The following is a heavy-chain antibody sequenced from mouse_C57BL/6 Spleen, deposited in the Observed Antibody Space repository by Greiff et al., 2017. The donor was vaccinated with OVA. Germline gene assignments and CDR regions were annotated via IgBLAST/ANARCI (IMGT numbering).Heavy chain of an antibody. J-gene: IGHJ2*01. CDR2: IYPGSGST. CDR1: GYTFTSYW. D-gene: IGHD2-5*01. V-gene: IGHV1-55*01. Sequence: QVQLQQSGAELVKPGASVKMSCKASGYTFTSYWITWVKQGPGQGLAWIGDIYPGSGSTNYNEKFKSKATLTVDTSSSTAYMQLSSLTSEDSEVYDCARSYSNYPYYFDYWGQGTTLTVSS. CDR3: ARSYSNYPYYFDY.